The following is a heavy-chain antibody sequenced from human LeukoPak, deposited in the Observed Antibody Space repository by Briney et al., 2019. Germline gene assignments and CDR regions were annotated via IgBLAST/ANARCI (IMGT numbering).Heavy chain of an antibody. CDR1: GDSFSSVTDY. CDR2: VDYSGGT. Sequence: PSEALSLTCTVSGDSFSSVTDYWAWIRQPPGKGLERIASVDYSGGTYYNPSLESRVAISADMSKNQFSLKLTSVTGADTAVYYCAGERGEEYSSGWYKTNYFDNWGQGIRVTVSS. CDR3: AGERGEEYSSGWYKTNYFDN. J-gene: IGHJ4*02. D-gene: IGHD6-19*01. V-gene: IGHV4-39*07.